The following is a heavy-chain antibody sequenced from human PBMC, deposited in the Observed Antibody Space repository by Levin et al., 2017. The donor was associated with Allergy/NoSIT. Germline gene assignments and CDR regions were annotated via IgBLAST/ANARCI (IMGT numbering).Heavy chain of an antibody. Sequence: GGSLRLSCAASGFTFSDYYMSWIRQAPGKGLEWVSYMSTSGHIIYYTDSVKGRFTISRDNAKKSLYLQMNSLRAEDTAIYYCARAEVPTNYYYGMDVWGQGTTVTVSS. CDR1: GFTFSDYY. V-gene: IGHV3-11*01. D-gene: IGHD2-8*01. CDR3: ARAEVPTNYYYGMDV. J-gene: IGHJ6*02. CDR2: MSTSGHII.